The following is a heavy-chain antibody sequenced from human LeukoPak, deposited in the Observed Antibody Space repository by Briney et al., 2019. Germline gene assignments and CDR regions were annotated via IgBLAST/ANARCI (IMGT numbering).Heavy chain of an antibody. V-gene: IGHV4-34*01. D-gene: IGHD3-3*01. CDR1: GGSFSGYY. CDR3: ARGLRFLEWPVFDY. CDR2: INHSGST. Sequence: PSETLSLTCAVYGGSFSGYYWSWIRQPPGKVLEWIGEINHSGSTNYNPSLKSRVTISVDTSKNQFSLKLSSVTAADTAVYYCARGLRFLEWPVFDYWGQGTLVTVSS. J-gene: IGHJ4*02.